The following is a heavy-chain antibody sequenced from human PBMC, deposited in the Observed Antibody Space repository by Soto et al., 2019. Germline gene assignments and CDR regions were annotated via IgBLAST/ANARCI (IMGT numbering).Heavy chain of an antibody. Sequence: QVQLVESGGGVVQPGRSLRLSCAASGFTFSNYCVHWVRQAPGKGLEWVAVISSNGSETYYAGSVKGRVSISRDKFNITLYLQMDSLRAEDTAVYYCAKVAVTTSLYYFDYWGQGTLVTVSS. CDR2: ISSNGSET. CDR1: GFTFSNYC. V-gene: IGHV3-30*18. CDR3: AKVAVTTSLYYFDY. J-gene: IGHJ4*02. D-gene: IGHD4-17*01.